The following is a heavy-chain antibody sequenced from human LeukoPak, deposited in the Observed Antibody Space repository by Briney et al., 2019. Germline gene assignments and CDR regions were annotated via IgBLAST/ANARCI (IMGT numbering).Heavy chain of an antibody. D-gene: IGHD3-9*01. CDR2: IYTSGST. Sequence: SETLSLTRTVSWVSLCRFQWSCIRHPAGEGLEWIGRIYTSGSTNYTPSLKSRVTMSVDTSKNQFSLKLPSVTAADTAVYYCASRNNILTGNVFDFWGQGTLVTVSS. J-gene: IGHJ4*02. CDR3: ASRNNILTGNVFDF. V-gene: IGHV4-4*07. CDR1: WVSLCRFQ.